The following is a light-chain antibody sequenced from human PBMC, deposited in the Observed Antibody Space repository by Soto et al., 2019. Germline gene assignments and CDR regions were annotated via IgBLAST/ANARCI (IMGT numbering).Light chain of an antibody. Sequence: QSVLTQPPSASATPGQRVTISCSGSSSNIGSNYVYWYQQLPGTAPKLLIYRNNQRPSGVPDRFSGSKSGTSASLAISGLRSEDEAYYYCAAWDDSLSVWVFGGGTKLTVL. CDR1: SSNIGSNY. J-gene: IGLJ3*02. V-gene: IGLV1-47*01. CDR2: RNN. CDR3: AAWDDSLSVWV.